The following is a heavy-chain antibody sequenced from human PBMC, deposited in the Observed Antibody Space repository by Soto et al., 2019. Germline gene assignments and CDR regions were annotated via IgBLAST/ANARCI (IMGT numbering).Heavy chain of an antibody. J-gene: IGHJ4*02. CDR1: GFTFSSYA. Sequence: EVQLLESGGGLVQPGGSLRLSCAASGFTFSSYAMSWVRQAPGKGLEWVSAISGSGGNTYYADSVKGRFTISRDNSKNTRYLQMNSRRAEDTAVYYCAKEELERQGSGLDYWGQGTLVTVSS. V-gene: IGHV3-23*01. D-gene: IGHD1-1*01. CDR2: ISGSGGNT. CDR3: AKEELERQGSGLDY.